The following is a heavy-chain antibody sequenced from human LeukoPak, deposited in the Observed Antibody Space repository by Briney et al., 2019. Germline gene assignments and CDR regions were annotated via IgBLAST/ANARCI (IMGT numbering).Heavy chain of an antibody. J-gene: IGHJ4*02. D-gene: IGHD1-26*01. Sequence: GGSLRLSCAASGFTFSSYWMHWVRQAPGKGLEWVSAVSGSGAIAYYTDSVKGRFTISRDNSKNTLYLQMSSLTAKDTAVYYCAKDRSIGTYYTFDSWGQGTLVTVSS. CDR3: AKDRSIGTYYTFDS. V-gene: IGHV3-23*01. CDR2: VSGSGAIA. CDR1: GFTFSSYW.